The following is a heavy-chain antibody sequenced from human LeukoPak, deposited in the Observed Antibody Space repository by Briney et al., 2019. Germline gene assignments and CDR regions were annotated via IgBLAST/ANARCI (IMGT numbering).Heavy chain of an antibody. CDR1: GFTFSDYY. J-gene: IGHJ4*02. V-gene: IGHV3-11*04. CDR2: ISSSSSTI. CDR3: ARDIFVYYDSSGYSSPFDY. D-gene: IGHD3-22*01. Sequence: GGSLRLSCAASGFTFSDYYMSWIRQAPGKGLEWVSYISSSSSTIYYADSVKGRFTISRDNAKNSLYLQMNSLRAEDTAVYYCARDIFVYYDSSGYSSPFDYWGQGTLVTVSS.